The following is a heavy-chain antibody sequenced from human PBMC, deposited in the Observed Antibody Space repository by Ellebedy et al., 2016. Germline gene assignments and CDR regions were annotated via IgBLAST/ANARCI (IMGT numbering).Heavy chain of an antibody. D-gene: IGHD3-22*01. J-gene: IGHJ2*01. CDR3: ARHGVLPESTGYRYFDT. Sequence: SETLSLXCTVSGASITSYYWTWVRQSPGRGLEHIGYVYFTGSFNSNPSLKSRVSISIDTPRKQFSLELRSVTAADTAVYYCARHGVLPESTGYRYFDTWGRGTLVTVSS. CDR1: GASITSYY. CDR2: VYFTGSF. V-gene: IGHV4-59*08.